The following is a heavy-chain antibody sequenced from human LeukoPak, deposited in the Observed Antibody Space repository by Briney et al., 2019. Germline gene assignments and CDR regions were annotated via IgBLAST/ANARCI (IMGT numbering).Heavy chain of an antibody. D-gene: IGHD4-17*01. CDR3: ARDTVATTFDY. Sequence: PGGSLRLSCAASGFTFSNDWMSWVRQAPGKGLDWVANIKQDGRDKYYVDSVRGRFPISRDNAKDSLYLQMNSLRAEDTAVYYCARDTVATTFDYWGQGTVVTVSS. CDR2: IKQDGRDK. V-gene: IGHV3-7*04. J-gene: IGHJ4*02. CDR1: GFTFSNDW.